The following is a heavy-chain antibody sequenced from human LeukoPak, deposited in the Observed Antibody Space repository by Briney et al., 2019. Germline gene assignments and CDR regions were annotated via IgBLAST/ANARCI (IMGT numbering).Heavy chain of an antibody. Sequence: SETLSLTCAVYGGSFSGYYWSWIRQPPGKGLEWIGEINHSGSTNYNPSLKSRVTISVDTSKNQFSLKLSSVTAADTAVYYCARGRLLWFGELLYSPPDYWGQGTLVTVSS. D-gene: IGHD3-10*01. CDR1: GGSFSGYY. V-gene: IGHV4-34*01. CDR3: ARGRLLWFGELLYSPPDY. J-gene: IGHJ4*02. CDR2: INHSGST.